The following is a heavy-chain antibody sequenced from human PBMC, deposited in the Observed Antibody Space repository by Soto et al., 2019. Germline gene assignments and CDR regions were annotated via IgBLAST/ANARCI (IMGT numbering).Heavy chain of an antibody. V-gene: IGHV1-8*01. Sequence: ASVKFSCKASGYTFTSYDINWLRQATGQGLEWMGWMNPNSGNTGYAQKFQGRVTMTRNTSISTAYMELSSLRSEDTAVYYCARFLTYYYDSSGYVYAFDIWGQGTMVTVSS. CDR1: GYTFTSYD. D-gene: IGHD3-22*01. J-gene: IGHJ3*02. CDR2: MNPNSGNT. CDR3: ARFLTYYYDSSGYVYAFDI.